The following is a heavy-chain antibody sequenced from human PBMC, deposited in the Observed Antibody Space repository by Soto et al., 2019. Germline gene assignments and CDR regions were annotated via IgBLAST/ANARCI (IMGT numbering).Heavy chain of an antibody. CDR3: ALSTGGAYRYFDL. D-gene: IGHD2-2*01. V-gene: IGHV6-1*01. J-gene: IGHJ2*01. CDR2: TYYRSRWYN. Sequence: PSQTLSLTCAISGDSVSSNSAAWNWIRLSPSRGLEWLARTYYRSRWYNDYAVSVRSRITVNPDTSKNQFSLQLTSVTAADTAVYYCALSTGGAYRYFDLWGRGTLVTVSS. CDR1: GDSVSSNSAA.